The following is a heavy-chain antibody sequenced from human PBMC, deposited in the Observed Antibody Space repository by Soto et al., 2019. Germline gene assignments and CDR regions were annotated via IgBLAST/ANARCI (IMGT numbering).Heavy chain of an antibody. D-gene: IGHD3-3*01. CDR3: AGSSRYDFWSGYRYYGMDV. Sequence: PSETLSLTCTVSGGSISSGDYYWSWIRQPPGKGLEWIGYIYYSGSTYYNPSLKSRVTISVDTSKNQFSLKLSSVTAADTAVYYCAGSSRYDFWSGYRYYGMDVWGQGTTVTVSS. CDR2: IYYSGST. J-gene: IGHJ6*02. CDR1: GGSISSGDYY. V-gene: IGHV4-30-4*01.